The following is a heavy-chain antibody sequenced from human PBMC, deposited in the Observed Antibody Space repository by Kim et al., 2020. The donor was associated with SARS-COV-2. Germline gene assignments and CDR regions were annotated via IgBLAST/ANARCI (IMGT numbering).Heavy chain of an antibody. J-gene: IGHJ3*02. D-gene: IGHD1-26*01. V-gene: IGHV1-18*01. CDR1: GYTFTSYG. CDR3: AAMELGYSQPGDAFDI. CDR2: ISAYNGNT. Sequence: ASVKVSCKASGYTFTSYGISWVRQAPGQGLEWMGWISAYNGNTNYAQKLQGRVTMTTDTSTSTAYMELRSLRSDDTAVYYCAAMELGYSQPGDAFDIWGQGTMVTVSS.